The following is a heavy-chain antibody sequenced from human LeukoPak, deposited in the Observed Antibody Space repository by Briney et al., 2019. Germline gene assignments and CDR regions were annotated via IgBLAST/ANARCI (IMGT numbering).Heavy chain of an antibody. J-gene: IGHJ4*02. CDR1: GYTFTGYY. D-gene: IGHD2-2*01. CDR2: INPNSGGT. CDR3: ARALYCSSTRCSG. V-gene: IGHV1-2*06. Sequence: ASVKVSCKASGYTFTGYYMHWVRQAPGQGLEWMGRINPNSGGTNYAQKFQGRVTMTRDTSISTAYMELSRLRSDDTAVYYCARALYCSSTRCSGWGQGTLVTVSS.